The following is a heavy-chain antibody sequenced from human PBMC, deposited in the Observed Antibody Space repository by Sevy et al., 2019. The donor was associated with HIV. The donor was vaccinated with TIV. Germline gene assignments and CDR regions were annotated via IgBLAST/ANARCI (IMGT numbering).Heavy chain of an antibody. CDR2: ISSSGSTI. V-gene: IGHV3-48*03. CDR3: ARAATKNYYDSSGDDAFDI. Sequence: GGSLRLSCAASGFTFSSYEMNWVRQAPGKGLEWVSYISSSGSTIYYADSVKGRFTISRDNAKNSLYLQMNGLRAEDTAVYYCARAATKNYYDSSGDDAFDIWGQGTMVTVSS. D-gene: IGHD3-22*01. J-gene: IGHJ3*02. CDR1: GFTFSSYE.